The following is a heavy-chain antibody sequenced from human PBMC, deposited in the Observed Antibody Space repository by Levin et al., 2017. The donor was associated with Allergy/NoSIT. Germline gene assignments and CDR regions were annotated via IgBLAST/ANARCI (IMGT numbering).Heavy chain of an antibody. D-gene: IGHD6-19*01. CDR2: INTHTGNP. CDR1: GYTFTSYA. J-gene: IGHJ6*03. CDR3: AREYSSGWYGYYDYYMDV. V-gene: IGHV7-4-1*02. Sequence: ASVKVSCKASGYTFTSYAMNWVRQAPGQGLEWMGWINTHTGNPTYAQGFTGRFVFSLDTSVSTAYLQISSLKAEDTAVYYCAREYSSGWYGYYDYYMDVWGKGTTVTVSS.